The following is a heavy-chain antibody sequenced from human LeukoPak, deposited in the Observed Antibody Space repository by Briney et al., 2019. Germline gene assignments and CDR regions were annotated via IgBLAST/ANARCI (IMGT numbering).Heavy chain of an antibody. CDR1: GYTFTASF. J-gene: IGHJ4*02. D-gene: IGHD7-27*01. Sequence: ASVKVSCKGSGYTFTASFMHWVRQAPGQGLEWMGRINLNTGGTTYAQRFQGRVTMTRDTSVSTAYMELSRLRSDDTAVYYCARDLSSTPNWEFDYWGQGTLVTVSS. V-gene: IGHV1-2*06. CDR2: INLNTGGT. CDR3: ARDLSSTPNWEFDY.